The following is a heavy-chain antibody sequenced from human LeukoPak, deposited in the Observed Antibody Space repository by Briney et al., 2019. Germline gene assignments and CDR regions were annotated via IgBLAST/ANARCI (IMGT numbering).Heavy chain of an antibody. D-gene: IGHD3-22*01. J-gene: IGHJ4*02. V-gene: IGHV3-49*04. CDR3: TRDTPNYYDSSGSNDY. CDR2: IRSKAYGGTT. Sequence: GGSLRLSCTASGFTFGDYAMSWVRQAPGKGLEWVGFIRSKAYGGTTEYAASVKGRFTLSRDDSKSIAYLQMNSLKTEDTAVYYCTRDTPNYYDSSGSNDYWGQGTLVTVSS. CDR1: GFTFGDYA.